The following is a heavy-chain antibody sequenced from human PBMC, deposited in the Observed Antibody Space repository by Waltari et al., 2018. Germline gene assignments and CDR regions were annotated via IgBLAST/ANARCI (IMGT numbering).Heavy chain of an antibody. Sequence: EVQLLESGGGLVQPGGSLRLSCAASGFTFSSFAMRWVRQAPGKGLRWVAAMSGSGGSTYYADAVKGRFTISRDNSKNTLYLQMNSLRAEDTAVYYCVKKVPEPQNPYYYGMDVWGQGTTVTVSS. J-gene: IGHJ6*02. CDR2: MSGSGGST. CDR3: VKKVPEPQNPYYYGMDV. V-gene: IGHV3-23*01. CDR1: GFTFSSFA. D-gene: IGHD3-10*01.